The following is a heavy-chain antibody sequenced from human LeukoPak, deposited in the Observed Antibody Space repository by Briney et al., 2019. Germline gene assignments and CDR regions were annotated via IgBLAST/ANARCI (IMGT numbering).Heavy chain of an antibody. Sequence: PGRSLRLSCAASGFTFSSYAMHWVRQAPGKGLEWVAVISYDGSNKYYADSVKGRFTISRDNSKNTLYLQMNSLRAEDTAVYYCAKDPRYYDSSGYPYYFDYWGQGTLVTVSS. V-gene: IGHV3-30*04. CDR1: GFTFSSYA. J-gene: IGHJ4*02. CDR3: AKDPRYYDSSGYPYYFDY. CDR2: ISYDGSNK. D-gene: IGHD3-22*01.